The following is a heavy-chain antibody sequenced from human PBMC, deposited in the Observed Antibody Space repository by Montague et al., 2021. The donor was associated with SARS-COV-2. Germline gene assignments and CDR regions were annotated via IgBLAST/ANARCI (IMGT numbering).Heavy chain of an antibody. CDR1: GDSFNSPKYY. J-gene: IGHJ3*02. V-gene: IGHV4-39*01. CDR3: ARGSYGSGSYHAFDI. Sequence: SETLSLTCTVSGDSFNSPKYYCAWIRQPPGKGLEWIGSSYYSGTTYDNPSLRSQVTMSVDASKTQFSLKMNSVTAADTAVYYCARGSYGSGSYHAFDIWSQGTVVAVPS. CDR2: SYYSGTT. D-gene: IGHD3-10*01.